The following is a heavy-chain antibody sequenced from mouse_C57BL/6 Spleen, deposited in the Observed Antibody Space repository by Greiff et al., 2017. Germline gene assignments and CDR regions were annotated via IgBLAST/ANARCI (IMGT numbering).Heavy chain of an antibody. D-gene: IGHD2-3*01. J-gene: IGHJ3*01. V-gene: IGHV14-2*01. CDR1: GFNIKDYY. Sequence: EVKLMESGAELVKPGASVKLSCTASGFNIKDYYMHWVKQRTEQGLEWIGRIDPEDGETKYATKFQGKATITADTSSNTAYLQLSSLTSEDTAVYYCARDGDYNGYPAWFAYWGQGTLVTVSA. CDR2: IDPEDGET. CDR3: ARDGDYNGYPAWFAY.